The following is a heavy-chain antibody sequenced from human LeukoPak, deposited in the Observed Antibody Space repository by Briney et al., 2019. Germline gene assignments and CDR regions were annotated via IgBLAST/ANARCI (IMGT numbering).Heavy chain of an antibody. Sequence: ASVKLSCKASGYTFTSYYMHWVRQAPGQGVEWMGWINPNSGRTNYAQKFQGRVTMTRDTSISTAYMELSRLRSDDTAVYYCARVGWSYGYFDYWGQGTLVTVSS. J-gene: IGHJ4*02. CDR1: GYTFTSYY. CDR2: INPNSGRT. V-gene: IGHV1-2*02. D-gene: IGHD5-18*01. CDR3: ARVGWSYGYFDY.